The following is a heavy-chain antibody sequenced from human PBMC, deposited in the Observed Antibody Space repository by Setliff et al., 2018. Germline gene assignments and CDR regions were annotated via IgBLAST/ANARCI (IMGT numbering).Heavy chain of an antibody. V-gene: IGHV4-34*01. CDR1: GGSFSGYY. CDR2: INHSGST. CDR3: ASQLGGYCSGGSCYSYYYYYYMDV. D-gene: IGHD2-15*01. J-gene: IGHJ6*03. Sequence: SETLSLTCAVYGGSFSGYYWSWIRQPPGKGLEWIGEINHSGSTNYNPSLKSRVTISVDTSKNQFSLKLSSVAAADTAVYYCASQLGGYCSGGSCYSYYYYYYMDVWGKGTTVTVSS.